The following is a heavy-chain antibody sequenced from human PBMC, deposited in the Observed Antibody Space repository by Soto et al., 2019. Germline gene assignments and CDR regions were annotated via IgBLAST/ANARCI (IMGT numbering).Heavy chain of an antibody. V-gene: IGHV3-23*01. CDR3: ANAAVSYTGKWGWCDS. J-gene: IGHJ5*01. CDR2: LGGGGTDT. D-gene: IGHD3-16*01. Sequence: DVQLLESGGGRVQPGGSLTLSCAASRFTFSDFAMNWVRQAPGKGLEWVSSLGGGGTDTYYADSVQGRFTISRDNSKNTLYLQRDSLRDEDTAVYYCANAAVSYTGKWGWCDSWGQGTMVIVSS. CDR1: RFTFSDFA.